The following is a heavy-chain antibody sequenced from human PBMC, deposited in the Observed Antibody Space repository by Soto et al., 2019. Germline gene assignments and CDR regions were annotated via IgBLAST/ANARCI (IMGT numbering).Heavy chain of an antibody. CDR3: ANGLRGYSGYIQS. CDR1: GFTFSNYA. V-gene: IGHV3-23*01. D-gene: IGHD5-12*01. J-gene: IGHJ5*02. CDR2: ISGAGGST. Sequence: GVTLRLSCSTSGFTFSNYAMTWVRQSPGKGLEWVSSISGAGGSTYFADSVKGRFTISRDNSKNTLYLQMNSLRAEDPAVYYCANGLRGYSGYIQSWGQGTLVTVSS.